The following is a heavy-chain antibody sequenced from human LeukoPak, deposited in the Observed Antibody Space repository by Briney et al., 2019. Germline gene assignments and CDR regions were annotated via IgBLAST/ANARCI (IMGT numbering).Heavy chain of an antibody. CDR2: ISGSGGST. V-gene: IGHV3-23*01. CDR3: AKDISPFDYSLAIDY. J-gene: IGHJ4*02. D-gene: IGHD4-11*01. Sequence: PRGSLRLSCAASGFTFSSYAMSWVRQAPGKGLEWVSAISGSGGSTYYADSVKGRFTISRDNSKNTLYLQMNSLRAEDTAVYYCAKDISPFDYSLAIDYWGQGTLVTVSS. CDR1: GFTFSSYA.